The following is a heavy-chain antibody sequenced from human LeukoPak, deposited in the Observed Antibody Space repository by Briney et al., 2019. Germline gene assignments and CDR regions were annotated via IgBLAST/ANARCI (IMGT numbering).Heavy chain of an antibody. J-gene: IGHJ4*02. CDR3: VREGNQLLSKSFDY. CDR2: INPQSGGT. V-gene: IGHV1-2*02. D-gene: IGHD2-2*01. Sequence: ASVKVSCKASGFTFTGYYIHWVRQAPGQGLEWMGYINPQSGGTSSPQKFQGRVTMTTDTSISAAYMELSSLIYDVTAMYYFVREGNQLLSKSFDYWGQGTLVTVSS. CDR1: GFTFTGYY.